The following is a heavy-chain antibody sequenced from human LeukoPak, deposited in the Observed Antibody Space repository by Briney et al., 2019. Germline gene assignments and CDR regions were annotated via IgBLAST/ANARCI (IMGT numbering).Heavy chain of an antibody. V-gene: IGHV5-51*01. J-gene: IGHJ4*02. D-gene: IGHD6-13*01. CDR2: IYPGDSDT. Sequence: GESLKISCKASGYSFTNTFIGWVRQMPGKGLEWMGIIYPGDSDTRYSPSFQGQVTISVDKPVTTAYLQWSSLQASDTAMYYCARPIAAAGTDLGYWGQGTLVTVSS. CDR3: ARPIAAAGTDLGY. CDR1: GYSFTNTF.